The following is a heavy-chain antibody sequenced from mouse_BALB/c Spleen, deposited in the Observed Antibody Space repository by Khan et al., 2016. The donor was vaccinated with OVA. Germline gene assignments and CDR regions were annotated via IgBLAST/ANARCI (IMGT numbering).Heavy chain of an antibody. CDR2: LWGDGTT. J-gene: IGHJ4*01. CDR3: ARQPYYHYNIMDY. V-gene: IGHV2-6-1*01. Sequence: QVQLKESGPGLAAPSQSLSITCTISGFSLTTYGVHWVRQPPGKGLEWLLVLWGDGTTNYISALKSRLTITKDNSQSQVFLKMNSLQTDDTAIYFCARQPYYHYNIMDYWGQGTSVTVSS. CDR1: GFSLTTYG. D-gene: IGHD2-10*01.